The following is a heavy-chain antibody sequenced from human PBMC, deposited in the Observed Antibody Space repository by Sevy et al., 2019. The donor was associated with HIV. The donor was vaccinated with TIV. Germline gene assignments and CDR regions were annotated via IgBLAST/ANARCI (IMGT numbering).Heavy chain of an antibody. CDR3: AGENAWGRGYS. CDR1: GGSITSLY. CDR2: IYYNGHI. J-gene: IGHJ4*02. V-gene: IGHV4-59*08. Sequence: SETLSLTCTVSGGSITSLYWNWIRQPPGKGLEWIANIYYNGHINYNPSLKSRLTFSLDKSKNQFSLRLSSVTAADTAMYYCAGENAWGRGYSWGQGTLVTVSS. D-gene: IGHD1-26*01.